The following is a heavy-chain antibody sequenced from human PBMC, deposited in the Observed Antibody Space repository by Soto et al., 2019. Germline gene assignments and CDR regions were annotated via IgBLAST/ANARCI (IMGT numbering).Heavy chain of an antibody. J-gene: IGHJ4*02. CDR2: INPNSGVT. V-gene: IGHV1-2*04. CDR1: GYTFIGYY. D-gene: IGHD6-13*01. Sequence: ASVKVSCKASGYTFIGYYMHWVRQAPGQGLEWMGWINPNSGVTNYAQKFQAWVTMTRDTSISTAYMELSGLKSDDTAVYFCGRGIAAGGVLAFDSWGQGTLVTVSS. CDR3: GRGIAAGGVLAFDS.